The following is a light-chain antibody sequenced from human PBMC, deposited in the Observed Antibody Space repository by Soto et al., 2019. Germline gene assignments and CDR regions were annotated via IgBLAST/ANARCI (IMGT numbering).Light chain of an antibody. CDR1: SSDVGNYNY. CDR3: SSYTSSSTLYV. J-gene: IGLJ1*01. Sequence: ALTQPASVSGSPGQSITISCTGTSSDVGNYNYVSWYQQHPGKAPKLIIYEVSNRPSGVSNRFSGSKSGNTASLTISGLQAEDEADYYCSSYTSSSTLYVFGTGTKLTVL. CDR2: EVS. V-gene: IGLV2-14*01.